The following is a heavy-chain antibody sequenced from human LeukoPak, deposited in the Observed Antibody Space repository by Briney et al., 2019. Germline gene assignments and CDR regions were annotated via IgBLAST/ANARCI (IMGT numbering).Heavy chain of an antibody. CDR2: INPDDSDT. J-gene: IGHJ5*02. V-gene: IGHV5-51*01. D-gene: IGHD6-13*01. CDR1: GYSFTSYW. CDR3: ARRNAVGSWNPNNWFDP. Sequence: GESLKISCKGSGYSFTSYWIGWVRQMPGKGLEWMGIINPDDSDTRYSPSFQGQVTISADKSISTAYLQWSSLKASDTAMYYCARRNAVGSWNPNNWFDPWGQGTLVTVSS.